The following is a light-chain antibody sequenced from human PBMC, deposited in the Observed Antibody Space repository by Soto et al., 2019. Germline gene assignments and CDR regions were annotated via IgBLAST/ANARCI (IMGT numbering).Light chain of an antibody. CDR1: QSVSTY. CDR3: QQYNNWPFT. Sequence: EILMTQSPATLSVSPGGSVTLSCGASQSVSTYLDWYQQKPGQGPRLLSYGASTRATGIPARLSGSGSGTEFTLTISSLQSEDFAVYFCQQYNNWPFTFGHGTRLEIK. J-gene: IGKJ5*01. V-gene: IGKV3-15*01. CDR2: GAS.